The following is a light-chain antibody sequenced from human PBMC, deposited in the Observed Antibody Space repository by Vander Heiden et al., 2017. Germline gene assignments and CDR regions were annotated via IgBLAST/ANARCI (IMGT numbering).Light chain of an antibody. CDR1: SSNIGNNA. V-gene: IGLV1-36*01. Sequence: QSVLTQPPSVSEAPRQRVTISCSGSSSNIGNNAVNWYQQLTGKAPKLLIYYDDLLPSGVSDRFSGSKSGTSASLAISGLQSEDEADYYCAAWDDSLNGPVFGTGTKVTVL. CDR2: YDD. CDR3: AAWDDSLNGPV. J-gene: IGLJ1*01.